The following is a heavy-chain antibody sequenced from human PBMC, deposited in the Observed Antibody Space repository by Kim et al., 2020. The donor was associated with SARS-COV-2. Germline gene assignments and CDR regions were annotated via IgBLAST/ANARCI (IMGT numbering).Heavy chain of an antibody. Sequence: ASVKVSCKASGYTFTSYAMHWVRQAPGQRLEWMGWINAGNGNTKYSQKFQGRVTITRDTSASTAYMELSSLRSEDTAVYYCARDDRIAARRGNYYYYYMDVWGKGTTVTVSS. D-gene: IGHD6-6*01. CDR3: ARDDRIAARRGNYYYYYMDV. J-gene: IGHJ6*03. V-gene: IGHV1-3*01. CDR2: INAGNGNT. CDR1: GYTFTSYA.